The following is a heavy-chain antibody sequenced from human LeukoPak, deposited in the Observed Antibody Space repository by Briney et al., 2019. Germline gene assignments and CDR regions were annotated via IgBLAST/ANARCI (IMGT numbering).Heavy chain of an antibody. CDR2: IYYSGST. D-gene: IGHD3-22*01. V-gene: IGHV4-39*01. CDR1: GGSISSSSYY. Sequence: SETLSLTCTVSGGSISSSSYYWGWIRQPPGKGLEWIGSIYYSGSTYYNPSLKSRVTISVDTSKNQFSLKLSSVTAADTAVYYCARRRYYYDSSGYCDYWGQGTLVTVSS. J-gene: IGHJ4*02. CDR3: ARRRYYYDSSGYCDY.